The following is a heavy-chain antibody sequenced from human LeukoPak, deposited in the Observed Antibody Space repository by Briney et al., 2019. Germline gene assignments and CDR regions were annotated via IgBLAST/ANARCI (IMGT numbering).Heavy chain of an antibody. D-gene: IGHD7-27*01. CDR2: IYYSGST. V-gene: IGHV4-59*01. J-gene: IGHJ3*01. CDR3: ARERLGANDAFDV. CDR1: GGSISSYY. Sequence: PSDTLSLTCTVSGGSISSYYWSWLRQPPGKGLEWIGYIYYSGSTNYNPSLKRRVTISVDTSKNQSSLKLSSVTAADTAVYYCARERLGANDAFDVWGQGTMVTVSS.